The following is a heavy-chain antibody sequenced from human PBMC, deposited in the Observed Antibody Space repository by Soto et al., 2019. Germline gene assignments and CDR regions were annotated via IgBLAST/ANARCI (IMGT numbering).Heavy chain of an antibody. Sequence: QVQLVQSGAEVKKPGASVKVSCKASGYTFTSYGISWVRQAPGQGLEWMGWISAYNGNTNYAQKLQGRVTITADESTSTAYMELSSLRSEDTAVYYCARWGDYDSSGYPKGPFDYWGQGTLVTVSS. CDR2: ISAYNGNT. D-gene: IGHD3-22*01. J-gene: IGHJ4*02. V-gene: IGHV1-18*04. CDR3: ARWGDYDSSGYPKGPFDY. CDR1: GYTFTSYG.